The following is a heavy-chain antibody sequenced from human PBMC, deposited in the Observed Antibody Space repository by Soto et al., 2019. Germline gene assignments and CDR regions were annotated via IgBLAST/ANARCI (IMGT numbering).Heavy chain of an antibody. D-gene: IGHD1-26*01. J-gene: IGHJ6*01. CDR1: GFTFNSYG. CDR2: ISYDSTKT. CDR3: ARTRSAWSDFHYYSMDV. Sequence: QVQLVESGGGVVQPGRSLRLSCVASGFTFNSYGMHWVRQGPGNGLEWVAFISYDSTKTYYADSVKGRFTISRDNSNSALYVQMNSLTGEDTAVYYCARTRSAWSDFHYYSMDVW. V-gene: IGHV3-30*03.